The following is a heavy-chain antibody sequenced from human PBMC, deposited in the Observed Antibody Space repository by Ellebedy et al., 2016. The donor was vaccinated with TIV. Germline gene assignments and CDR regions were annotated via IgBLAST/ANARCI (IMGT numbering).Heavy chain of an antibody. CDR1: TFTFSSSG. CDR3: AKHTVTYGMDV. D-gene: IGHD4-11*01. J-gene: IGHJ6*02. Sequence: GESLKISCAASTFTFSSSGIHWVRQAPGKGLEWVAVISYDGSNKYYADSVKGRFTISRDNSKNTLYLQMNSLRAEDTAVYYCAKHTVTYGMDVWGQGTTVTVSS. V-gene: IGHV3-30*18. CDR2: ISYDGSNK.